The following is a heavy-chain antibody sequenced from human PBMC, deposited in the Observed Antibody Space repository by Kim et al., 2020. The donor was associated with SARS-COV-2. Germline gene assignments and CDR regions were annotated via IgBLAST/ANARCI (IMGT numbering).Heavy chain of an antibody. Sequence: YAQRFQVRISMTRDTSMNTAYMVLGSLRSDDTAVYYCARDPQVVQGWYFDVWGRGTLVTVSS. D-gene: IGHD6-6*01. V-gene: IGHV1-2*02. CDR3: ARDPQVVQGWYFDV. J-gene: IGHJ2*01.